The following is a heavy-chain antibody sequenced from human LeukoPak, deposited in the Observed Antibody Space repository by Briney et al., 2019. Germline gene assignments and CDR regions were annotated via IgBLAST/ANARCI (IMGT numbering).Heavy chain of an antibody. CDR2: ISSSSSYT. D-gene: IGHD2/OR15-2a*01. CDR1: GFTFSSYS. J-gene: IGHJ4*02. V-gene: IGHV3-21*01. Sequence: PGGSLRLSCAASGFTFSSYSMNWVRQAPGKGLEWVSSISSSSSYTYYADSVKGRFTISRDNAKNSLYLQMNSLRAEDTAVYYCARYHPNIPFDYWGQGTLVTVSS. CDR3: ARYHPNIPFDY.